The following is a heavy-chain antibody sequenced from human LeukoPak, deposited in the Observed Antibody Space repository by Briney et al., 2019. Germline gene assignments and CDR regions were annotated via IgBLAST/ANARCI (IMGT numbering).Heavy chain of an antibody. D-gene: IGHD6-19*01. J-gene: IGHJ4*02. Sequence: PGGSLRLSCAASGFTFRNYWMTWVRQAPGKGLEWVANIKEDGSEKYYVDSVKGRFTISRDNAKNSLYLQMNSLRAGDTAVYFCARSNAVAYWGQGTLVTVSS. CDR3: ARSNAVAY. CDR1: GFTFRNYW. CDR2: IKEDGSEK. V-gene: IGHV3-7*01.